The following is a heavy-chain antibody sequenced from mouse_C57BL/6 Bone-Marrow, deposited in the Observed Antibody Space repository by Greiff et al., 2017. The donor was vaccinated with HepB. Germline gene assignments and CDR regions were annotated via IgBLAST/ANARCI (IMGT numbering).Heavy chain of an antibody. CDR3: ARHVVTTRNYFDY. D-gene: IGHD2-2*01. V-gene: IGHV1-69*01. J-gene: IGHJ2*01. CDR1: GYTFPSYW. Sequence: QVQLQQPGAELVMPGASVKLSCKASGYTFPSYWMHWVKQRPGQGLEWIGEIDPSDSYTNYNQKFKGKSTLTVDKSSSTAYMQLSSLTSEDSAVYYCARHVVTTRNYFDYWGQGTTLTVSS. CDR2: IDPSDSYT.